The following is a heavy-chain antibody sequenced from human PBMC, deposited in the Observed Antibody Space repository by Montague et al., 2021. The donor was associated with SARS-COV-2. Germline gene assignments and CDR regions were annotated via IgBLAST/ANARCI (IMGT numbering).Heavy chain of an antibody. J-gene: IGHJ4*02. CDR3: ARSHYDILTGYYTVFDY. CDR2: XDWDDDK. Sequence: PALVKPTQTLTLTCTFSGFSLSTSGMCVSWIRQPPGKALEWLALXDWDDDKYYSTSLKTRLTTSKYTSKNQVVLTMTNMDPVDTATYYCARSHYDILTGYYTVFDYWGQGTLVTVSS. CDR1: GFSLSTSGMC. V-gene: IGHV2-70*01. D-gene: IGHD3-9*01.